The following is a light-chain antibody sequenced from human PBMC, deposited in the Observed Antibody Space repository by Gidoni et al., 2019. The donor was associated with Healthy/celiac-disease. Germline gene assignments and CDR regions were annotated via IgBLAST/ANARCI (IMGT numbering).Light chain of an antibody. J-gene: IGLJ2*01. CDR2: SNN. CDR3: AAWDDSLNGVV. CDR1: SSNIGSNT. V-gene: IGLV1-44*01. Sequence: QSVLTQPPSASGTPGQSVTISCSGSSSNIGSNTVNWYQQLPGTAPKLLISSNNQRPSGVPDRFSGSKSGTSASLAISGLQSEDEADYYCAAWDDSLNGVVFGGGTKLTVL.